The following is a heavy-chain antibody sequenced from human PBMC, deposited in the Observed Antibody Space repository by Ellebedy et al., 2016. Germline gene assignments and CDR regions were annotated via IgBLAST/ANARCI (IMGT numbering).Heavy chain of an antibody. CDR1: GFTFSSYG. J-gene: IGHJ4*02. CDR2: IWYDGNNK. Sequence: GESLKISXAASGFTFSSYGMHWVRQAPGKGLEWVAVIWYDGNNKFYADSVKGRFTISRDNSNNTLYLQMDSLRAEDTAVYYCARDQGAGAGFACDYWGQGALVTVTS. CDR3: ARDQGAGAGFACDY. D-gene: IGHD3-10*01. V-gene: IGHV3-33*01.